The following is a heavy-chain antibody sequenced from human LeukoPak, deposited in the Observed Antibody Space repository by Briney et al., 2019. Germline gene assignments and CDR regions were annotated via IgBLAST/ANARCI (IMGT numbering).Heavy chain of an antibody. CDR1: GGSISSSSYY. J-gene: IGHJ4*02. Sequence: SETLSLTCTVSGGSISSSSYYWGWIRQPPGKGLEWIGSIYYSGSTYYNPSLKSRVTISVDTSKNQFSLKLSSMTAADTAVYYCASGDYGDFDYWGQGTLVTVSS. D-gene: IGHD4-17*01. CDR2: IYYSGST. V-gene: IGHV4-39*01. CDR3: ASGDYGDFDY.